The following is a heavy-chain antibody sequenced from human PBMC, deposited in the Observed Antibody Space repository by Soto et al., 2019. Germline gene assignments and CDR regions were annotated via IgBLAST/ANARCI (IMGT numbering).Heavy chain of an antibody. V-gene: IGHV4-4*07. J-gene: IGHJ5*02. Sequence: SETLSLTCTVSGGSISSYYWSWIRQPAGKGLEWIGRIYTSGSTNYNPSLKSRVTMSVDTSKNQFSLKLSSVTAADTAVYYCAREVGATTRDYNNWFDPWGQGTLVTVSS. D-gene: IGHD1-26*01. CDR2: IYTSGST. CDR3: AREVGATTRDYNNWFDP. CDR1: GGSISSYY.